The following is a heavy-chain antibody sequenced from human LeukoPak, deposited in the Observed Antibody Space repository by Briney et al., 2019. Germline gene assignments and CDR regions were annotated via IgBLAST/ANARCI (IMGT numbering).Heavy chain of an antibody. J-gene: IGHJ4*02. CDR2: ISHGGENT. CDR3: ARDPRRRDDYNFANFDS. V-gene: IGHV3-30*04. CDR1: GFTFSTYA. D-gene: IGHD5-24*01. Sequence: TGGSLRLSCPASGFTFSTYAMHWVRQAPGQGLEWVAVISHGGENTYYADSVKGRFTISRDNSKNTLSLQMNSLTLEDTAVYYCARDPRRRDDYNFANFDSWGQGTLVTVSS.